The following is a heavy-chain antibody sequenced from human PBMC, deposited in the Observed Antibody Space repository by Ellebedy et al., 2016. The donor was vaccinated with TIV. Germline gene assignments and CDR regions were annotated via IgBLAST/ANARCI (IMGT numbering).Heavy chain of an antibody. CDR3: AKYLRAYSFASYHYIDV. CDR1: GFTFSNYG. D-gene: IGHD5-18*01. J-gene: IGHJ6*03. V-gene: IGHV3-30*18. Sequence: GESLKISCAASGFTFSNYGMHWVRQAPGKGLEWVALISSDGSGRYYAHSVKGRFTISRDIFKATLYLQMTSLRAEDTAVYFCAKYLRAYSFASYHYIDVWGNGTMVTVSS. CDR2: ISSDGSGR.